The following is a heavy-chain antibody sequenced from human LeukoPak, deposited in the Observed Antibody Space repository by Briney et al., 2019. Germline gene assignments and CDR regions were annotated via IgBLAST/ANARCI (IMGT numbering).Heavy chain of an antibody. V-gene: IGHV4-34*01. D-gene: IGHD3-22*01. Sequence: PSETLSLTCAVYGGSFSGYYWSWIRQPPGKGLEWIGEINHSGSTNYNPSLKSRVTISVDTSKNQFSLKLSSVTAADTAVYYCARGSSPGTMIVVVPYYFDYWGQGTLVTVSS. J-gene: IGHJ4*02. CDR2: INHSGST. CDR3: ARGSSPGTMIVVVPYYFDY. CDR1: GGSFSGYY.